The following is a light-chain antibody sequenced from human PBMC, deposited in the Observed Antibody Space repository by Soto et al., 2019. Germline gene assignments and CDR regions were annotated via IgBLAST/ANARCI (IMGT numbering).Light chain of an antibody. CDR3: QHYNSYSEA. CDR1: QNIITF. V-gene: IGKV1-5*03. CDR2: KAS. Sequence: IQSTQSHFSLSASVGDRVTITCRASQNIITFLNWYQQKPGKAPKLLIYKASTLKSGVPSRFSGSGSGTEFTLTISSLQPDDFATYYCQHYNSYSEAFGQGTKVDIK. J-gene: IGKJ1*01.